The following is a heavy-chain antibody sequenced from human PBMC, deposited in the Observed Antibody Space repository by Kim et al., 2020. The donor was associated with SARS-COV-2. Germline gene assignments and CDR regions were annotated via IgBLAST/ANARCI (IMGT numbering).Heavy chain of an antibody. CDR3: VRDFDF. V-gene: IGHV3-7*01. J-gene: IGHJ4*02. CDR1: GLTFKTCW. CDR2: INEDGSAN. Sequence: GGSLRLSCAASGLTFKTCWMSWVRQAPGKGLEWVATINEDGSANYYVDSVKRRFTISRDTAKNLLYQQVNSLRGDDTAVYYCVRDFDFWGQGALVTVSS.